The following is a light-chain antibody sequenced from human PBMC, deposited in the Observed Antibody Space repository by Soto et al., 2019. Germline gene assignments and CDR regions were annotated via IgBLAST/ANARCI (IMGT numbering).Light chain of an antibody. Sequence: DIVMTQSPDSLAVSLGERATINCKSSQSVFYSSNNKNYLAWYQQRPGQPPKLLIYWASTHESGVPDRFSGSGSGTDYTLSFPSLQAEDVAVYYCQQYESTPPTFGQGPKLEIK. CDR3: QQYESTPPT. V-gene: IGKV4-1*01. CDR2: WAS. CDR1: QSVFYSSNNKNY. J-gene: IGKJ2*01.